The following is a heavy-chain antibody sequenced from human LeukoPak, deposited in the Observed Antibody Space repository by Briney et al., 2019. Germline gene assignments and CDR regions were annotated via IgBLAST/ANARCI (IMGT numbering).Heavy chain of an antibody. CDR1: GFTFSSYW. CDR2: IYYSGST. J-gene: IGHJ4*02. Sequence: GSLRLSCAASGFTFSSYWMSWVRQPPGKGLEWIGSIYYSGSTYYNPSLKSRVTISVDTSKNQFSLKLSSVTAADTAVYYCARLEWELPSWGQGTLVTVSS. V-gene: IGHV4-39*01. D-gene: IGHD1-26*01. CDR3: ARLEWELPS.